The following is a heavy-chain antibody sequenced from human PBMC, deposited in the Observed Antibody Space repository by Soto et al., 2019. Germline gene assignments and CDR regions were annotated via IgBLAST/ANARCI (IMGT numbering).Heavy chain of an antibody. CDR2: INHSGST. Sequence: SETLSLTCAVYGGSFSGYYWSWIRQPPGKGLEWIGEINHSGSTNYNPSLKSRVTISVDTSKNQFSLKLSSVTAADTAVYYCARGAPPDIWFGDPGSWFDPWGQGTLVTVSS. V-gene: IGHV4-34*01. CDR3: ARGAPPDIWFGDPGSWFDP. J-gene: IGHJ5*02. CDR1: GGSFSGYY. D-gene: IGHD3-10*01.